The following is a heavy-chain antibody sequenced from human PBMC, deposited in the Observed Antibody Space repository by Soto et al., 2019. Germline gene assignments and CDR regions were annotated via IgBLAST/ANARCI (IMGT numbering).Heavy chain of an antibody. J-gene: IGHJ6*02. D-gene: IGHD4-17*01. CDR2: IYSGGST. V-gene: IGHV3-53*01. CDR1: GFTVSSNY. CDR3: AREGKTTVTPAEGDYYYYYGMDV. Sequence: GGSLRLSCAASGFTVSSNYMSWVRQAPGKGLEWVSVIYSGGSTYYADSVKGRFTISRDNSKNTLYLQMNSLRAEDTAVFYCAREGKTTVTPAEGDYYYYYGMDVWGQGTTVTVSS.